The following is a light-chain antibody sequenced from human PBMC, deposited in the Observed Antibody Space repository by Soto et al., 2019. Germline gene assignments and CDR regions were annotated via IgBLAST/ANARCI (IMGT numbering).Light chain of an antibody. CDR3: QVWDSSRGV. J-gene: IGLJ2*01. Sequence: SYELTQPPSVSVAPGKTARITCGRNNIGSKSVHWYQQKPGQAPVLVIYYDSDRPSGIPERFSGSNSGNTATLTISRVEAGDEADYYCQVWDSSRGVFGGGTKVTVL. CDR2: YDS. CDR1: NIGSKS. V-gene: IGLV3-21*04.